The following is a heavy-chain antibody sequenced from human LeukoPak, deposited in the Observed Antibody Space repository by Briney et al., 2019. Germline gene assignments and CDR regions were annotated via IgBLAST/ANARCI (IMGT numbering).Heavy chain of an antibody. CDR2: ISGSGGST. CDR3: AKVRSGVQLWPAFDY. J-gene: IGHJ4*02. D-gene: IGHD5-18*01. V-gene: IGHV3-23*01. CDR1: GFTFSSYA. Sequence: GGSLRLSCAASGFTFSSYAMSWVRQAPGKGLEWVSAISGSGGSTYYADSVKGRFTISRDNSKNTLYLQMNSLRAEDTAVYYCAKVRSGVQLWPAFDYWGQGTLVTVSS.